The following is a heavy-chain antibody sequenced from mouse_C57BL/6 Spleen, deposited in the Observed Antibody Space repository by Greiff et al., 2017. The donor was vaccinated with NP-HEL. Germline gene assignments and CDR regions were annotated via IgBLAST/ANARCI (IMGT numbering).Heavy chain of an antibody. Sequence: EVQLQQSGAELVRPGASVKLSCTASGFNIKDYYMHWVKQRPEQGLEWIGRIDPEDGDTEYAPKFQGKATMTADTSSNTAYLQLSSLTAEDIAVYYCTHSSGFAWFAYWGQGTLVTVSA. CDR1: GFNIKDYY. D-gene: IGHD3-2*02. CDR2: IDPEDGDT. J-gene: IGHJ3*01. CDR3: THSSGFAWFAY. V-gene: IGHV14-1*01.